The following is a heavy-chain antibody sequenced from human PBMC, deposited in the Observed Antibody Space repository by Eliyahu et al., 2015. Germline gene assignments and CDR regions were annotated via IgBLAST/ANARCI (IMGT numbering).Heavy chain of an antibody. D-gene: IGHD1-26*01. CDR1: GFTFXPYG. CDR3: ATQYSDTYSYYFDY. Sequence: QVQLVESGGGVVQPGESLRLSCAASGFTFXPYGMHWVRQAPGKGLEWVAFIQYDESNKYYVDSVKARFTISRDNSKNTLHLQMNSLRAEDTAVYYCATQYSDTYSYYFDYWGQGTLVTVSS. V-gene: IGHV3-30*02. CDR2: IQYDESNK. J-gene: IGHJ4*02.